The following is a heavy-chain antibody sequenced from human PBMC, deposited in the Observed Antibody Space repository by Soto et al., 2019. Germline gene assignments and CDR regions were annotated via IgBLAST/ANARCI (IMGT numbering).Heavy chain of an antibody. Sequence: EVQLVESGGGLVKPGGSLRLSCAASGFTFSSYSMNWVRQAPGKGLEWVSSISSSSSYIYYADSVKGRFTISRDNAKNSLYLQMNRLRAEETALYYCASDRDSSSPLAWFDPWGQGTLVTVSS. V-gene: IGHV3-21*01. CDR2: ISSSSSYI. D-gene: IGHD6-13*01. J-gene: IGHJ5*02. CDR1: GFTFSSYS. CDR3: ASDRDSSSPLAWFDP.